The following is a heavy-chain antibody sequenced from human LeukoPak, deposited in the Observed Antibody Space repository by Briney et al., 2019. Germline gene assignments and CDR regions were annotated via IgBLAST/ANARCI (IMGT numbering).Heavy chain of an antibody. CDR1: GGSISSYY. CDR3: ARGGWNKFDY. Sequence: SQTLSLTCTVSGGSISSYYWSWIRQPPGKGLEWIGFIFYSGTTNYNPSLKSRVTISVDTSKNQFSLKLSSVTAADTAVYYCARGGWNKFDYWGQGTLVTVSS. D-gene: IGHD3-22*01. V-gene: IGHV4-59*01. CDR2: IFYSGTT. J-gene: IGHJ4*02.